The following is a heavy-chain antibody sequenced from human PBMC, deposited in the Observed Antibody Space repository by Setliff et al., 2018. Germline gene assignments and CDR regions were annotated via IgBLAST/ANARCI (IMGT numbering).Heavy chain of an antibody. Sequence: GGSLRLSCAASGFTFNAYAMSWVRQAPGKGLEWVSAISGSGGSTYDADSVKGRFTISRDNSKKTLYLQMNSLRAEDTAVYYCAKVYRDYGNSVDAFDVWGQGTMVTVSS. J-gene: IGHJ3*01. CDR1: GFTFNAYA. CDR3: AKVYRDYGNSVDAFDV. V-gene: IGHV3-23*01. D-gene: IGHD4-17*01. CDR2: ISGSGGST.